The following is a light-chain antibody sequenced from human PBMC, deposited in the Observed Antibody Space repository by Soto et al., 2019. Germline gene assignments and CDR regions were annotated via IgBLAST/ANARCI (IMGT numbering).Light chain of an antibody. CDR2: DVS. V-gene: IGLV2-11*01. CDR1: SSDVGGYNY. Sequence: QSVLTQPRSVSGSPGQSVTISCTGTSSDVGGYNYVSWYQQHPGKAPKLMISDVSKRPSGVPDRFSGSKSGTTASLTISGLQAEDEADYYCCSYAGSYTYVFGTGTKVTVL. CDR3: CSYAGSYTYV. J-gene: IGLJ1*01.